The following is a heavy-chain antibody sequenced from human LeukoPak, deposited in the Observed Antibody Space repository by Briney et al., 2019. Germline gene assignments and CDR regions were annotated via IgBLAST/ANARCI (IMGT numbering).Heavy chain of an antibody. J-gene: IGHJ5*02. CDR1: GYTFTGYY. CDR3: ARGDYYDSIRFDP. V-gene: IGHV1-2*02. CDR2: IDPNSGGT. Sequence: ASVKVSCKASGYTFTGYYMNWVRQAPGQGLEWVGWIDPNSGGTNYAQKFQGRVTMTRDTSISTAYMELSRLRSDDTAVYYCARGDYYDSIRFDPWGQGTLVTVSS. D-gene: IGHD3-22*01.